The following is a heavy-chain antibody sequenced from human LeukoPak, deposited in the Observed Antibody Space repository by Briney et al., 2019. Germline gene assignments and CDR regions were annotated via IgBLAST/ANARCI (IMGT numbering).Heavy chain of an antibody. D-gene: IGHD6-13*01. CDR1: GFTFSSYA. CDR2: ISYDGSNK. J-gene: IGHJ4*02. Sequence: GRSLRLSCAASGFTFSSYAMYWVRQAPGKGLEWVAVISYDGSNKYYADSVKGRFTISRDNSKNTLYLQMNSLRAEDTAVYYCARASMAAAGYYFDYWGQGTLVTVSS. V-gene: IGHV3-30*14. CDR3: ARASMAAAGYYFDY.